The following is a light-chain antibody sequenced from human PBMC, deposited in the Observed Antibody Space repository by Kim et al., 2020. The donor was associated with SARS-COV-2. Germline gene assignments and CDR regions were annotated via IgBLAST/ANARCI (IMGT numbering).Light chain of an antibody. J-gene: IGKJ5*01. Sequence: LSPGERVTLSGRASQSISTFLAWYQQKPGQAPRLLIYDASNRATGIPARFSGSGSGTDFTLTISSLEPEDFAVYYCQQRRDWPITFGQGTRLEIK. CDR2: DAS. CDR1: QSISTF. CDR3: QQRRDWPIT. V-gene: IGKV3-11*01.